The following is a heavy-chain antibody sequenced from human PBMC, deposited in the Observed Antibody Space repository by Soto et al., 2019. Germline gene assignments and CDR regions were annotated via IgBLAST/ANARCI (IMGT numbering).Heavy chain of an antibody. Sequence: GGSLRLSCAASGFTFSSYGMHWVRQAPGKGLEWVAVISYDGSNKYYADSVKGRFTISRDNSKNTLYLQMNSLRAEDTAVYYCAKDLYYDFWSRYSNEGGPRSYYYGMDLWGQGTTVTVSS. CDR1: GFTFSSYG. CDR2: ISYDGSNK. J-gene: IGHJ6*02. V-gene: IGHV3-30*18. D-gene: IGHD3-3*01. CDR3: AKDLYYDFWSRYSNEGGPRSYYYGMDL.